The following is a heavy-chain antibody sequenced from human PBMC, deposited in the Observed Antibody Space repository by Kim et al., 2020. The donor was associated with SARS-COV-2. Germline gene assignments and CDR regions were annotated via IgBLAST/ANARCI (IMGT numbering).Heavy chain of an antibody. CDR3: ARSTVFGGINIGH. D-gene: IGHD3-3*01. CDR1: GYDFARYW. CDR2: IHPSDSDT. V-gene: IGHV5-51*01. J-gene: IGHJ4*02. Sequence: GESLKISCKGSGYDFARYWIAWVRQMPGKGLEWMGIIHPSDSDTRYSPSFQGQVTISVDKSISAAFLQWSSLKASDTAMYYCARSTVFGGINIGHWGQGSRVTVSS.